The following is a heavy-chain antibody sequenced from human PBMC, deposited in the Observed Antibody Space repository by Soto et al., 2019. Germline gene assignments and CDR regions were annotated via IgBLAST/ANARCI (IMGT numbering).Heavy chain of an antibody. J-gene: IGHJ6*02. CDR2: IWYDGSNK. V-gene: IGHV3-33*01. CDR3: ARDSDSSGWYHYYYYYGMDV. Sequence: PGGSLSLSCAASGFTFSSYGMHWVRQAPGKGLEWVAVIWYDGSNKYYADSVKGRFTISRDNSKNTLYLQMNSLRAEDTAVYYCARDSDSSGWYHYYYYYGMDVWGQGTTVTVSS. D-gene: IGHD6-19*01. CDR1: GFTFSSYG.